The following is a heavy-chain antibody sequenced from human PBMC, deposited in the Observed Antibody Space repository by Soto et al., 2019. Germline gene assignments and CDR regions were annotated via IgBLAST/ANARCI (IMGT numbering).Heavy chain of an antibody. J-gene: IGHJ4*02. CDR1: GFSFRDYF. V-gene: IGHV3-11*01. CDR3: ASDDHTYGVY. CDR2: IGPYGNTI. D-gene: IGHD2-21*01. Sequence: EGSLRLSCAASGFSFRDYFMSWIRQAPGKGLEWVSYIGPYGNTIYYADSVKGRFTISRDDATSSLHLHMNSLRTEDTAVYYCASDDHTYGVYWGQGTPVTVSS.